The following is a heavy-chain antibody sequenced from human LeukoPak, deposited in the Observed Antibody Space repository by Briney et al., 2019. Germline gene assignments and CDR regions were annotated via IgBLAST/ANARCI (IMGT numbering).Heavy chain of an antibody. V-gene: IGHV3-48*02. CDR3: AGGRGGHYDY. Sequence: PGGSLRLSCAASRFTFNNYNMNWVRQAPGRGLEWVSFISTGSSTTFYADSVKGRFTISRDNAKKSLYLQMNSLRDEDTAVYFCAGGRGGHYDYWGQGTLVTVSS. J-gene: IGHJ4*02. D-gene: IGHD1-26*01. CDR2: ISTGSSTT. CDR1: RFTFNNYN.